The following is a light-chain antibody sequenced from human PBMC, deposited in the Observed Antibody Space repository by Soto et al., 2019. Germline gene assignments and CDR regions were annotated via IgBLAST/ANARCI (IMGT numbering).Light chain of an antibody. V-gene: IGKV3-11*01. CDR1: QSVSSY. CDR3: QQCHMWPIT. Sequence: EIVLTQSPATLSVSPVERATLSCMASQSVSSYLAWYQQKPGQAPRLLIYDAYNRATGIPPRFSGSGSGTDFTLTISSLEPEDSAVYYCQQCHMWPITFGQGTRLEI. CDR2: DAY. J-gene: IGKJ5*01.